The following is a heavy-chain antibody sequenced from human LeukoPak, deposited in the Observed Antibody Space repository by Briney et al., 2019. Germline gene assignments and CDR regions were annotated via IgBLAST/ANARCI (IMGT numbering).Heavy chain of an antibody. J-gene: IGHJ4*02. CDR3: ARHAGWQRSNFDY. Sequence: SETLSLTCSVSGGSISSYYWSWIRQPPGKGLEWIGYIYSSGSTNYNPSLKSRVTISVDTSKNQFSLKLSSVTAADTAVYYCARHAGWQRSNFDYWGQGTLVTVSS. D-gene: IGHD4-23*01. CDR1: GGSISSYY. V-gene: IGHV4-59*08. CDR2: IYSSGST.